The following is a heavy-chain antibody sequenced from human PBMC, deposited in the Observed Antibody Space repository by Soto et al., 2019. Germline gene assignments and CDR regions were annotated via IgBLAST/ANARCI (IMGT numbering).Heavy chain of an antibody. D-gene: IGHD1-26*01. J-gene: IGHJ6*02. Sequence: GVSVKVSCKASGGTFSSYAISWVRQAPGQGLEWMGGIIPIFGTANYAQKFQGRVTITADESTSTAYMELSSLRSEDTAVYYCARDRLRELLGAVGYYYYGMDVWGQGTTVTVSS. V-gene: IGHV1-69*13. CDR3: ARDRLRELLGAVGYYYYGMDV. CDR1: GGTFSSYA. CDR2: IIPIFGTA.